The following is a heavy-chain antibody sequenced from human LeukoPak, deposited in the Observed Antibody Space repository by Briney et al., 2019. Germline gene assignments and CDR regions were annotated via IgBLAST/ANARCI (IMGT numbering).Heavy chain of an antibody. CDR2: VSASGYT. V-gene: IGHV4-61*02. D-gene: IGHD6-13*01. Sequence: SETLSLTCTVSASISSGDYYWNWIRQPAGKGLEWIGRVSASGYTNYNPSLRSRITISVDTSKNQFSLELTSVTAADTAVYYCAKISGYTTSWTPDYWGQGTLVTVSS. CDR3: AKISGYTTSWTPDY. J-gene: IGHJ4*02. CDR1: ASISSGDYY.